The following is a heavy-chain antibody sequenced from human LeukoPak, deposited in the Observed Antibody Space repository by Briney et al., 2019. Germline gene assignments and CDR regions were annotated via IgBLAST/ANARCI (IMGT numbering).Heavy chain of an antibody. CDR1: GYTFTGYY. D-gene: IGHD3-3*01. V-gene: IGHV1-2*02. CDR3: ARYDFWSPTAFDI. J-gene: IGHJ3*02. CDR2: INPNSGVT. Sequence: GASVKVSCKASGYTFTGYYMHWVRQAPGQGLEWMGWINPNSGVTNYAQKFQGRVTMTRDTSISTAYMELSRLRSDDTAVYYCARYDFWSPTAFDIWGQGTMVTVSS.